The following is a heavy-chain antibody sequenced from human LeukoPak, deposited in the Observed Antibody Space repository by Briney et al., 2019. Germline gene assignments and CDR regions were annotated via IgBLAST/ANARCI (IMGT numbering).Heavy chain of an antibody. J-gene: IGHJ4*02. CDR3: ARGEWLVRVRRVWYFDY. D-gene: IGHD6-19*01. Sequence: SETLSLTCAVYGGSFSGYYWGWIRQPPGKGLECIGEINHSGSTNYNPSLKSRVTISVDTSKNQFSLKLSSVTAADTAVYYCARGEWLVRVRRVWYFDYWGQGTLVTVSS. CDR1: GGSFSGYY. CDR2: INHSGST. V-gene: IGHV4-34*01.